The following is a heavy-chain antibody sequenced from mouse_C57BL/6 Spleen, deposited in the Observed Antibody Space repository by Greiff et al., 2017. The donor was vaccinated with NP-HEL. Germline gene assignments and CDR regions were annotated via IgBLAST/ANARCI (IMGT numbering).Heavy chain of an antibody. V-gene: IGHV5-6*01. CDR1: GFTFSSYG. Sequence: EVQVVESGGDLVKPGGSLKLSCAASGFTFSSYGMSWVRQTPDKRLEWVATISSGGSYTYYPDSVKGRFTISRDNAKNTLYLQMSSLKSEDTAMYYCARHPLYDGYPTWFAYWGQGTLVTVSA. CDR3: ARHPLYDGYPTWFAY. J-gene: IGHJ3*01. CDR2: ISSGGSYT. D-gene: IGHD2-3*01.